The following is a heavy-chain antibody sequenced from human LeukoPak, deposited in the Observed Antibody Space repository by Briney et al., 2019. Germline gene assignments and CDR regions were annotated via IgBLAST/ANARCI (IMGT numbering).Heavy chain of an antibody. CDR2: IYTGGST. CDR1: GGSISNYY. V-gene: IGHV4-4*07. J-gene: IGHJ4*02. Sequence: SETLSLTCTVSGGSISNYYWSWIRQPAGKGLEWIGRIYTGGSTNYNPSLKSRVTMSVDTSKNQLSLKVSSVTAADTAVYYCARGGGTSWLDYWGQGTLVIVSS. D-gene: IGHD6-13*01. CDR3: ARGGGTSWLDY.